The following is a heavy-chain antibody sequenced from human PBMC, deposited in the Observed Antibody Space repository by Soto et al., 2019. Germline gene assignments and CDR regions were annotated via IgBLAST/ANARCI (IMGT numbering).Heavy chain of an antibody. J-gene: IGHJ4*02. CDR2: TYGGGDT. CDR1: GVTVGKNY. V-gene: IGHV3-66*01. CDR3: ARKGPVTALGY. D-gene: IGHD4-17*01. Sequence: EVRLVESGGGWVQTGGSLRLSCAASGVTVGKNYMSWVRQAPGKGLEWVSVTYGGGDTRYEDSVKGRFPMSRASTKITVYLQMNSRRPDNPAVYSCARKGPVTALGYGGQGSLVTVSS.